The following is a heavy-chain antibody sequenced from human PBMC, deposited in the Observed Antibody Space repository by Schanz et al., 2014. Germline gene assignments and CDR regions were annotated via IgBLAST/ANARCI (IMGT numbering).Heavy chain of an antibody. CDR3: ARDFDDRRGYGSGYCLGDCMDV. Sequence: VQLVESGGGFVQPGGSLGLSCVVSGFTVSSDHMSWVRQAPGKGLEWVSSISHSGGSKYYADSVKGRFTISRDNAKNSLYLQMNSLRAEDTAVYYCARDFDDRRGYGSGYCLGDCMDVWGQGTTXTVSS. CDR1: GFTVSSDH. V-gene: IGHV3-11*01. D-gene: IGHD3-10*01. J-gene: IGHJ6*02. CDR2: ISHSGGSK.